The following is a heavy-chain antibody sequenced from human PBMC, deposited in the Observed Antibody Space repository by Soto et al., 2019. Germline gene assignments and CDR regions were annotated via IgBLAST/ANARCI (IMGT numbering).Heavy chain of an antibody. CDR3: ARDPGDCSSTSCYTGEYYYYYGMDV. CDR2: IIPIFGTA. CDR1: GGTFSSYA. V-gene: IGHV1-69*13. Sequence: SVKVSCKASGGTFSSYAISWVRQAPGQGLEWMGGIIPIFGTANYAQKFQGRVAITADESTSTAYMELSSLRSEDTAVYYCARDPGDCSSTSCYTGEYYYYYGMDVWGQGTTVTVSS. D-gene: IGHD2-2*02. J-gene: IGHJ6*02.